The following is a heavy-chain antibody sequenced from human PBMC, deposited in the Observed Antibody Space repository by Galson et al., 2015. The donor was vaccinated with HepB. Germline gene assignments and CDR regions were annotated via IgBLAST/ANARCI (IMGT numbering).Heavy chain of an antibody. CDR2: IRGKAYGGTT. CDR1: GFTFGDYA. CDR3: TRTAHDYGDYGYYYYYGMDV. Sequence: SLRLSCAASGFTFGDYAMSWFRQAPGKGLEWVGFIRGKAYGGTTEYAASVKGRFTISRDDSKSIAYLQMNSLKTEDTAVYYCTRTAHDYGDYGYYYYYGMDVWGQGTTVTVSS. V-gene: IGHV3-49*03. J-gene: IGHJ6*02. D-gene: IGHD4-17*01.